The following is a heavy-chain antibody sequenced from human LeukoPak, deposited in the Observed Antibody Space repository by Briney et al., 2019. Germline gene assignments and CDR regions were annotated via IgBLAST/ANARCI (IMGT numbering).Heavy chain of an antibody. Sequence: SETLSLTCAVYGGSFSGYYWSWIRQTPEKGLEWIGEIHHYGTTNYNPSLKSRVTILIDTSKIQFSLKLSSVTAADTAVYYCARDYGDFGFDYWGQGTLVTVSS. D-gene: IGHD4-17*01. CDR2: IHHYGTT. J-gene: IGHJ4*02. CDR1: GGSFSGYY. CDR3: ARDYGDFGFDY. V-gene: IGHV4-34*01.